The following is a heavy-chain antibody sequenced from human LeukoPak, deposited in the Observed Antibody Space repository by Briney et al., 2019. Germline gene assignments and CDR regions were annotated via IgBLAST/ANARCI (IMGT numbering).Heavy chain of an antibody. V-gene: IGHV4-39*07. J-gene: IGHJ4*02. D-gene: IGHD3-22*01. CDR2: INHSGST. CDR3: AVTPVGLVVTDY. Sequence: KTSETLSLTCTVSGGSISSSSYYWGWIRQPPGKGLEWIGEINHSGSTNYNPSLKSRVTISVDTSKNQFSLKLSSVTAADTAVYYCAVTPVGLVVTDYWGQGTLVTVSS. CDR1: GGSISSSSYY.